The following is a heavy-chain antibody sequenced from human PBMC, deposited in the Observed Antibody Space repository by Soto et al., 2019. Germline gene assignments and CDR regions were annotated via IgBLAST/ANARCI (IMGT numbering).Heavy chain of an antibody. CDR1: GYTFSSYH. CDR3: ARARGISFGYNYFDH. D-gene: IGHD5-18*01. CDR2: INPFYGET. J-gene: IGHJ5*02. V-gene: IGHV1-46*01. Sequence: ASVKVSCKASGYTFSSYHMHWVQQAPGQGLEWMGVINPFYGETRYAQKFQGRVTMTRDTSTSTVYMELSSLRSEDTAVYYCARARGISFGYNYFDHWGQGTLVTVSS.